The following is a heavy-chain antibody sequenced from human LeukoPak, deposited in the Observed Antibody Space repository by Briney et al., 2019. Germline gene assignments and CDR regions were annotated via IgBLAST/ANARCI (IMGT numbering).Heavy chain of an antibody. Sequence: ASVKVSCKASGYTFTSYAMNWVRQAPGQGLEWMGWINTNTGNPTYAQGFTGRFVFSLDTSVSTAYLQISSLKAEDTAVYYCARGGWGDYDSNFDYWGQGTLVTVSS. V-gene: IGHV7-4-1*02. CDR2: INTNTGNP. J-gene: IGHJ4*02. CDR3: ARGGWGDYDSNFDY. CDR1: GYTFTSYA. D-gene: IGHD2-21*02.